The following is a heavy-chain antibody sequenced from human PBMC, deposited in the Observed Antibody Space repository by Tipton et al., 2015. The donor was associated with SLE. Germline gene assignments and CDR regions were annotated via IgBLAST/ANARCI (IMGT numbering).Heavy chain of an antibody. V-gene: IGHV3-23*01. CDR3: AGERYCSGGSCFRTLDI. J-gene: IGHJ3*02. CDR2: ISDSGGST. D-gene: IGHD2-15*01. Sequence: SLRLSCIASGFIFSSYFMSWVRQASGKGLEWVSSISDSGGSTYSAGFVEGRFTISRDNAKNSLYLQMNSLRAEDTAVYYCAGERYCSGGSCFRTLDIWGQGTMVTVSS. CDR1: GFIFSSYF.